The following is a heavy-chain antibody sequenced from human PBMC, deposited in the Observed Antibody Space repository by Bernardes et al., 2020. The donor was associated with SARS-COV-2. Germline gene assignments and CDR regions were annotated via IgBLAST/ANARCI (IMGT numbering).Heavy chain of an antibody. Sequence: SETLSLTCAVYGGSFSGYFWSWIHQPPGKGLEWIGEINHSGGTNYNPSLKSRVTISVDTSKNQFSLNLRSVTAADTAVYFCARGRGYCSGGSCVNWIDPWGQGTLVTVFS. D-gene: IGHD2-15*01. J-gene: IGHJ5*02. V-gene: IGHV4-34*01. CDR2: INHSGGT. CDR1: GGSFSGYF. CDR3: ARGRGYCSGGSCVNWIDP.